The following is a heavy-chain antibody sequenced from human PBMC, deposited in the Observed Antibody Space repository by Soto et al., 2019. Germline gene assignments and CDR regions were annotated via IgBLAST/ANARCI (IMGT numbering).Heavy chain of an antibody. J-gene: IGHJ6*02. CDR1: GGSVSSGSYY. Sequence: QVQLQESGPGLVKPSETLSLTCTVSGGSVSSGSYYWSWIRQPPGKGLEWIGYIYYSGSTNYNPSLKSRVTISVATSKNQFSLTLSSVTAADTAVYYCARDSTNDYGDYNVVGGMDVWGQGTTVTVSS. CDR2: IYYSGST. CDR3: ARDSTNDYGDYNVVGGMDV. V-gene: IGHV4-61*01. D-gene: IGHD4-17*01.